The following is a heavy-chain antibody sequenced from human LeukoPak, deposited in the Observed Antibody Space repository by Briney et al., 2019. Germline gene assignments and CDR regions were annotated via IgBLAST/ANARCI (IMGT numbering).Heavy chain of an antibody. J-gene: IGHJ4*02. CDR3: ARGSSAPRWFPFDY. D-gene: IGHD4-23*01. CDR2: IYYSGST. CDR1: GGSVSSGSYY. V-gene: IGHV4-61*01. Sequence: SETLSLTCTVSGGSVSSGSYYWSWIRQPPGKGLEWIGYIYYSGSTNYNPSLKSRVIISVDTSRNQFSLKLNSLTAADTAIYYCARGSSAPRWFPFDYWGQGTLVTVSS.